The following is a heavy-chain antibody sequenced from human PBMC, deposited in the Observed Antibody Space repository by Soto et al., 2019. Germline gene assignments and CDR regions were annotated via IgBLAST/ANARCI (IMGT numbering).Heavy chain of an antibody. CDR1: GGSISESHY. CDR3: ARPSATIYYQDSRDWYFDL. D-gene: IGHD3-10*01. V-gene: IGHV4-39*01. CDR2: VSNSGST. Sequence: PAETLSLTCTVSGGSISESHYLGLIRHPPGKGLEWIGSVSNSGSTYNNPSLKSRVGISVDTSKNQFFLRLSSVTAADTAVYYCARPSATIYYQDSRDWYFDLWGPGTLVTV. J-gene: IGHJ2*01.